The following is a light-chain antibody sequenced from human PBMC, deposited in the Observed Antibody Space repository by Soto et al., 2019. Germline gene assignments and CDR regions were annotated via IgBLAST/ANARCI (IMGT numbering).Light chain of an antibody. V-gene: IGKV1-39*01. Sequence: DIQMTQSPSSLSASVGDRVTTTCRASQSISSYLNWYQQKPGKAPKLLIYAASSLQSGVPSRFSGSGSGTDFTLTISSLQPEDFATYYCQQSYSTRITFGPGTKVDIK. CDR2: AAS. CDR3: QQSYSTRIT. J-gene: IGKJ3*01. CDR1: QSISSY.